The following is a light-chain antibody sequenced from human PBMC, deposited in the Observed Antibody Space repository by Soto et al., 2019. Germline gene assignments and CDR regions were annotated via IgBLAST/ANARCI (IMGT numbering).Light chain of an antibody. CDR3: GTWDNSLNANWV. CDR1: SSHIGNNY. V-gene: IGLV1-51*02. J-gene: IGLJ3*02. Sequence: QSVLTQPPSVSAAPGQKVTISCSGSSSHIGNNYVSWYQQLPGTAPKLLIYENNRRPSGISDRFSASKSGTSATLGITGLQTGDEADYYCGTWDNSLNANWVFGGGTKLTVL. CDR2: ENN.